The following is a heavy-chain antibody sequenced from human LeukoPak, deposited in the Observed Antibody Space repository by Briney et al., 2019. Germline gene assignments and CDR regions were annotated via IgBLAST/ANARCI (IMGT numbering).Heavy chain of an antibody. D-gene: IGHD3-10*01. CDR1: GGSISSDSYY. CDR3: ARRVPSGSGSYDFDY. V-gene: IGHV4-39*01. Sequence: SETLSLTCTVSGGSISSDSYYWGWIRQPPGKGLEWIGSINYSGTTYYNPSLKSRVTISVDTSKNQFFLKVSSVTAADTAVYYCARRVPSGSGSYDFDYWGQGTLVTVSS. CDR2: INYSGTT. J-gene: IGHJ4*02.